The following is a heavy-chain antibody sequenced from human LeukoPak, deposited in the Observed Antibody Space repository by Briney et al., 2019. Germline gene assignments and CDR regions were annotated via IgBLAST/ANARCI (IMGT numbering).Heavy chain of an antibody. Sequence: GGSLRLSCAASGFTFGSYGMHWVRQAPGKGLEWVAVIWYDGNNKYYADSVKGRFTISRDNFKNTLSLQMNSLGAEDTAVYYCARDRGMDVWGQGTTVTVSS. J-gene: IGHJ6*02. V-gene: IGHV3-33*01. CDR2: IWYDGNNK. CDR3: ARDRGMDV. CDR1: GFTFGSYG.